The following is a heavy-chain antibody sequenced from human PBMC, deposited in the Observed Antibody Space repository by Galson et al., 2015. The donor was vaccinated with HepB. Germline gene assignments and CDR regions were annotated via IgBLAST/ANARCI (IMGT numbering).Heavy chain of an antibody. Sequence: SLRLSCAASGFSFSGYVMSWVRQAPGKGLEWVSTINGNGGATYYADSVMGRFTISRDNSKNTLYLQMDSLRADDTAVYYCARLLSSSWHQIGYWGQGILVTVSS. D-gene: IGHD6-13*01. V-gene: IGHV3-23*01. J-gene: IGHJ4*02. CDR1: GFSFSGYV. CDR2: INGNGGAT. CDR3: ARLLSSSWHQIGY.